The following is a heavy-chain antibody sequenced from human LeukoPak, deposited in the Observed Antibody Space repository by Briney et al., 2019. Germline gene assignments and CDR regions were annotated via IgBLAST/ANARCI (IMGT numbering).Heavy chain of an antibody. CDR1: GFTFSSYW. CDR3: ARDYDYVWGRHSYNWFDP. CDR2: INSDGSST. Sequence: GGSLRLSCAASGFTFSSYWMHWVRQAPGKGLVWVSRINSDGSSTSYADSVKGRFTISRDNAKNTLYLQMNSLRAEDTAVYYCARDYDYVWGRHSYNWFDPWGQGTLVTVSS. V-gene: IGHV3-74*01. J-gene: IGHJ5*02. D-gene: IGHD3-16*01.